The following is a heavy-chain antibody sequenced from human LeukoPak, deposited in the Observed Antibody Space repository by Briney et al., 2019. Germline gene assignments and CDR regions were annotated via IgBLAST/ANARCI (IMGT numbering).Heavy chain of an antibody. V-gene: IGHV3-30*18. J-gene: IGHJ4*02. CDR3: AKEDY. CDR1: GFTFSSYG. Sequence: GRSLRLSCSASGFTFSSYGMHWVRQAPGKGLEWVAGIFYDGSNKYYADSVKGRFTISRDNSKNTLYLQMNSLRAEDTAVYYCAKEDYWGQGTLVTVSS. CDR2: IFYDGSNK.